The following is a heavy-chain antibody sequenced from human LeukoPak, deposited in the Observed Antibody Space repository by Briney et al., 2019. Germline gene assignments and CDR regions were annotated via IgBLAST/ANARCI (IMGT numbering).Heavy chain of an antibody. V-gene: IGHV1-2*02. J-gene: IGHJ4*02. Sequence: ASVKVSCKTSGYTFTDYYLHWVRQAPGQGLEWMGRIDPNSGGTNYAQKFQVRVTVTRDTSISTVYMELSGLRSDDTAVYYCARVPGQYTTSRFDYWGQGTLVTVSS. CDR1: GYTFTDYY. D-gene: IGHD6-13*01. CDR3: ARVPGQYTTSRFDY. CDR2: IDPNSGGT.